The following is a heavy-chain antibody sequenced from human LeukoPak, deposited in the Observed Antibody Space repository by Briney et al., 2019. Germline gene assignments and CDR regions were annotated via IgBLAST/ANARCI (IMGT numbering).Heavy chain of an antibody. J-gene: IGHJ3*02. CDR1: GFTFSSYS. CDR2: ISSSSSTI. V-gene: IGHV3-48*01. D-gene: IGHD1-26*01. CDR3: ARAGSGSYWAAFDI. Sequence: SGGSLRLSCAASGFTFSSYSMNWVRQAPGKGLEWVSYISSSSSTIYYADSVKGRFTISRDNAKNSLYLQMNSLRAEDTAVYYCARAGSGSYWAAFDIWGQGTMVTVSS.